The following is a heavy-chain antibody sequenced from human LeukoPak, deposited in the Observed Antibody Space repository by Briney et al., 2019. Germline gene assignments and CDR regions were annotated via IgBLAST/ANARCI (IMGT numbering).Heavy chain of an antibody. CDR3: ARDQYYYDCSAYLFDY. CDR1: GGSFSGYY. CDR2: INHSGST. Sequence: SETLSLTCAVYGGSFSGYYWSWIRQPPGKGLEWIGEINHSGSTYYNPSLKSRVTISVDTSKNQFSLKLSSVTAADTAVYYCARDQYYYDCSAYLFDYWGQGTLVTVSS. D-gene: IGHD3-22*01. V-gene: IGHV4-34*01. J-gene: IGHJ4*02.